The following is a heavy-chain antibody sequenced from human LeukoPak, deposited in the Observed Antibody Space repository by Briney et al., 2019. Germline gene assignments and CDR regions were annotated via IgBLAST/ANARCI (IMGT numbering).Heavy chain of an antibody. Sequence: GGSLRLSCAAFGFTFSSYAMHWVRQAPGKGLEWVAVISYDGSNKYYADSVKGRFTISRDNSKNTLYLQMNSLRAEDTAVYYCARDRAPYSSSWYGNWFDPWGQGTLVTVSS. CDR1: GFTFSSYA. J-gene: IGHJ5*02. CDR2: ISYDGSNK. V-gene: IGHV3-30*04. D-gene: IGHD6-13*01. CDR3: ARDRAPYSSSWYGNWFDP.